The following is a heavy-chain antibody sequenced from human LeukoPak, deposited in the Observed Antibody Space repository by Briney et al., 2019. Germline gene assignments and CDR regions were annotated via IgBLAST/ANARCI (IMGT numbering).Heavy chain of an antibody. CDR2: ISIYSGNT. J-gene: IGHJ4*02. Sequence: GASVKVSCKASGYTFTDYYMHWVRQAPGQGLEWMGWISIYSGNTNYAQKFQDRISMTTDTSTSTAYMELRSLKSDDTAVYYCARDPGGTWGFDYWGQGALVTVSS. CDR3: ARDPGGTWGFDY. CDR1: GYTFTDYY. V-gene: IGHV1-18*04. D-gene: IGHD7-27*01.